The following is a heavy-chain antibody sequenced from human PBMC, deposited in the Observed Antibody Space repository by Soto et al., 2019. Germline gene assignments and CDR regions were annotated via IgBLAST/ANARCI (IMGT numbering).Heavy chain of an antibody. V-gene: IGHV1-18*01. CDR2: ISAYNGNT. CDR1: GYTFTSYG. J-gene: IGHJ4*02. CDR3: ARSRLGPATILWDSDY. Sequence: GASVKVSCKASGYTFTSYGISWVRQAPGQGLEWMGWISAYNGNTNYAQKLQGRVTMTTDTSTSTAYMELRSLRSDDTAVYYCARSRLGPATILWDSDYWGQGTLVTVSS. D-gene: IGHD5-12*01.